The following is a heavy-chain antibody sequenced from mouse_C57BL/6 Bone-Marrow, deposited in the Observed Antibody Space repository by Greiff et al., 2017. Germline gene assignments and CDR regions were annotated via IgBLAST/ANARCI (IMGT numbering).Heavy chain of an antibody. CDR3: ARRGYGYFDF. CDR1: GYTFTSYW. J-gene: IGHJ1*03. V-gene: IGHV1-61*01. CDR2: IYPSDSET. Sequence: QVQLQQPGAELVRPGSSVKLSCKASGYTFTSYWMDWVKQRPGQGLEWIGNIYPSDSETHYNQKFKDKATLTVDKSSSTAYMQLSSLTSEDSAVCYCARRGYGYFDFWGKGTTVTVSS.